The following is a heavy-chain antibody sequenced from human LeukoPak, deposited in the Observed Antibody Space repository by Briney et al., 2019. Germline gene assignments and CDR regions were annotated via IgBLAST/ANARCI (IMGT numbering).Heavy chain of an antibody. CDR1: GGSMRNYY. CDR2: IETSGTT. CDR3: ARVSAAGMEFHYGMDV. Sequence: PSESLSLTCTVSGGSMRNYYWNWIRQPAGKGLEWIGRIETSGTTNYNPSLKSRLTMSVDTSKNQFSLSMRSVTAADTAVYYCARVSAAGMEFHYGMDVWGQGTTVFVSS. D-gene: IGHD6-13*01. J-gene: IGHJ6*02. V-gene: IGHV4-4*07.